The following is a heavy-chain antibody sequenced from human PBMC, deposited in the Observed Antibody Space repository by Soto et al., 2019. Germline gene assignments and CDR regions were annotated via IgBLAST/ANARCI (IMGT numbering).Heavy chain of an antibody. CDR3: ARRSEGVYYYYGMDV. V-gene: IGHV5-51*01. J-gene: IGHJ6*02. D-gene: IGHD3-3*01. Sequence: PGESLKISCKGSGYSFTSYWIGWVRQIPGKGLEWMGIIYPGDSDTRYSPSFQGQVTISADKSISTAYLQWSSLKASDTAMYYCARRSEGVYYYYGMDVWGQGTTVTVSS. CDR1: GYSFTSYW. CDR2: IYPGDSDT.